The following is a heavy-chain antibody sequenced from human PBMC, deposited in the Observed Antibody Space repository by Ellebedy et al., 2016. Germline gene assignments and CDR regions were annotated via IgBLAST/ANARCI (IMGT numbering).Heavy chain of an antibody. CDR1: GFSFSNYG. V-gene: IGHV3-7*04. J-gene: IGHJ4*02. CDR3: ARVRLRYYDYIWGSYRSLDY. CDR2: IKKDGNEK. Sequence: GESLKISCAASGFSFSNYGMIWVRQAPGKGLEWVANIKKDGNEKYYVDSVKGRFIISRDNARNSLYLQMSSLRAEDTAVYYCARVRLRYYDYIWGSYRSLDYWGQGTLVTVSS. D-gene: IGHD3-16*02.